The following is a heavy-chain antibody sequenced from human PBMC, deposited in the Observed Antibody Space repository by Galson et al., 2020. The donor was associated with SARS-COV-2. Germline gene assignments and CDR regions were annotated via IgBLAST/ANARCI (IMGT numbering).Heavy chain of an antibody. CDR3: AKDLFANNRGRGYYFDY. J-gene: IGHJ4*02. D-gene: IGHD3-3*01. CDR1: GFTFNTYG. CDR2: ISYVGNNI. Sequence: SLKISCAASGFTFNTYGMHWVRQAPGKGLEWVAVISYVGNNIYYADSVKGRFTISRDDSKNTVFLQMNSLREEDTAVYYCAKDLFANNRGRGYYFDYWGQGTLVIVSS. V-gene: IGHV3-30*18.